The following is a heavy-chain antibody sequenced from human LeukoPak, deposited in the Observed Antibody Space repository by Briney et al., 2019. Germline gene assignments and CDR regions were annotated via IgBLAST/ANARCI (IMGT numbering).Heavy chain of an antibody. CDR3: AKDRSDTAMVYAMDC. D-gene: IGHD5-18*01. V-gene: IGHV3-11*01. CDR2: ISSSGSTI. CDR1: GFTFSDYY. Sequence: GGSLRLSCAASGFTFSDYYMSWIRQAPGEGLEWVSYISSSGSTIYYADSVKGRFTISRDNSKNTLYLQMNSLRAEDTAVYYCAKDRSDTAMVYAMDCWGQGTLVTVSS. J-gene: IGHJ4*02.